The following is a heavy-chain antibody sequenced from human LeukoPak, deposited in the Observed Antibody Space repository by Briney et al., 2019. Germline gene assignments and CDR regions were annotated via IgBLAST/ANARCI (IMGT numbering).Heavy chain of an antibody. Sequence: SEALSLTCTVSGGSLSSYYWSWLRQPPGKGLEWNGYIYYSGSTNYNPSLKSRVTISVETSKNQSSLKLSSVAARAPAVYSFARGRGDYDFWSGYYSNYYYMDVWGKGTTVSVSS. CDR2: IYYSGST. J-gene: IGHJ6*03. CDR1: GGSLSSYY. V-gene: IGHV4-59*01. D-gene: IGHD3-3*01. CDR3: ARGRGDYDFWSGYYSNYYYMDV.